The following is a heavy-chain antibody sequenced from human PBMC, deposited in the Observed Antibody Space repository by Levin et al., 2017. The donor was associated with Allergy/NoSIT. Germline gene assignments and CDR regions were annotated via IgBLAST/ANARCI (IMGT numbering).Heavy chain of an antibody. J-gene: IGHJ6*02. CDR1: GFTFSSYG. D-gene: IGHD6-6*01. Sequence: GESLKISCAASGFTFSSYGMHWVRQAPGKGLEWVAVISYDGSNKYYTDSVKGRFTISRDNSKNTLYLQMNSLRAEDTAVYYCAKELGSSRSYYYYYYGMDVWGQGTTVTVSS. V-gene: IGHV3-30*18. CDR3: AKELGSSRSYYYYYYGMDV. CDR2: ISYDGSNK.